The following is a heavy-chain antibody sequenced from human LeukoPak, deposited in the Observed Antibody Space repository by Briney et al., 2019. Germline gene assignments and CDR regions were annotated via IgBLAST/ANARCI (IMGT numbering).Heavy chain of an antibody. V-gene: IGHV1-69*04. CDR1: GGTFSSYA. J-gene: IGHJ4*02. CDR2: IIPILGIA. D-gene: IGHD3-22*01. CDR3: ARDLQSSTYYYDSSGYYFEQGY. Sequence: SVKVSCKASGGTFSSYAISWVRQAPGQGLEWMGRIIPILGIANYAQKFQGRVTITADKSTSTAYMELSSLRSEDTAVYYCARDLQSSTYYYDSSGYYFEQGYWGQGTLVTVSS.